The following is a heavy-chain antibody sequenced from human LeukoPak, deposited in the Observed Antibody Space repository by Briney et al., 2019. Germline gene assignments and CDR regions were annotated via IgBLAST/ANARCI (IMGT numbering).Heavy chain of an antibody. V-gene: IGHV3-11*01. CDR1: GFSFSRYC. CDR3: TRAVGLGPGAHFDQ. CDR2: IPTSGISV. J-gene: IGHJ4*02. Sequence: GGSLRLSCAASGFSFSRYCMSWVRQTPGKALEWISYIPTSGISVQYADSVRGRFTASRDDAKNSLHLQMDSLRVEDTAVYYCTRAVGLGPGAHFDQWGQGALVIVSS. D-gene: IGHD1-26*01.